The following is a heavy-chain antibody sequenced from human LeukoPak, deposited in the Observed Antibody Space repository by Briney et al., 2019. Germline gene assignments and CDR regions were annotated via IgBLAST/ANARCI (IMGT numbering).Heavy chain of an antibody. J-gene: IGHJ3*02. CDR3: AKEYCSGGSCYRDAFDI. D-gene: IGHD2-15*01. CDR2: ITGNSNYI. CDR1: GFTFSIYS. V-gene: IGHV3-21*04. Sequence: GGSLRLSCAASGFTFSIYSINWVRQAPGKGLEWVSFITGNSNYIYYADSVKGRFTISRDNAKNTLYLQMNSLRAEDTAVYYCAKEYCSGGSCYRDAFDIWGQGTMVTVSS.